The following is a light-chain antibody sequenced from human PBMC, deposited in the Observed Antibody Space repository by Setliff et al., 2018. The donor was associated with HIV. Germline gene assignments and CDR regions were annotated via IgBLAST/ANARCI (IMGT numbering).Light chain of an antibody. V-gene: IGLV1-40*01. CDR1: SSNIGSNY. CDR2: GNS. J-gene: IGLJ1*01. CDR3: QSYDSSLSGHYV. Sequence: QSALTQPPSASGTPGQRVTISCSGSSSNIGSNYVYWYQQLPGTAPKLLIYGNSNRPSGVPDRFSGSKSGTSASLAITGLQAEDEADYYCQSYDSSLSGHYVFGTGTK.